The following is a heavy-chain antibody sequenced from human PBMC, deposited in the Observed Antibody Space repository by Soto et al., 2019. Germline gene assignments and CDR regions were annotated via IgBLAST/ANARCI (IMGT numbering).Heavy chain of an antibody. V-gene: IGHV3-21*01. D-gene: IGHD3-22*01. J-gene: IGHJ4*02. CDR3: ARDLYYYASSGFNY. CDR2: ISSSSSYI. Sequence: PGGALRLSCAASGFTFSSYWMHWVRQAPGKGLAWVSRISSSSSYIYYADSVKGRFTISRDNAKNSLYLQMNSLRAEDTAVYYCARDLYYYASSGFNYWGQGTLVTVS. CDR1: GFTFSSYW.